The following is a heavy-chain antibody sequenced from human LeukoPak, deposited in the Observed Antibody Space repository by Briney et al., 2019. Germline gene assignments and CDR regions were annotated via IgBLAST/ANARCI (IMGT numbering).Heavy chain of an antibody. Sequence: GGSLRLSCAASAFRLSDFNMNWVRQAPGKGLEWVAVISYDGSNKYYADSVKGRFTISRDNSKNTLYLQMNSLRAEDTAVYYCAKERYYYDSSGPKRGYYFDYWGQGTLVTVSS. V-gene: IGHV3-30*18. CDR1: AFRLSDFN. J-gene: IGHJ4*02. CDR2: ISYDGSNK. CDR3: AKERYYYDSSGPKRGYYFDY. D-gene: IGHD3-22*01.